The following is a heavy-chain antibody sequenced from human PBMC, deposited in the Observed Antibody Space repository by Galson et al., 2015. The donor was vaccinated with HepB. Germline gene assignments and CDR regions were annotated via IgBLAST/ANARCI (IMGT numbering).Heavy chain of an antibody. V-gene: IGHV3-64D*06. CDR1: GFTFSSYA. Sequence: SLRLSCAVSGFTFSSYAMHWVRQAPGKGLEYVSAINRNGGRTYYADSVKGRFTVSRDNSKNTVYLQMSSLRAEDTAVYYCVKDRGSSSWWGGYFDYWGQGTLVTVSP. CDR3: VKDRGSSSWWGGYFDY. J-gene: IGHJ4*02. D-gene: IGHD6-13*01. CDR2: INRNGGRT.